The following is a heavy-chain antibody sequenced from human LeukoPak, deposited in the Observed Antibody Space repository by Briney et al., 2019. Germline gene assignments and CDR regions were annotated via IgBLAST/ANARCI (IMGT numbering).Heavy chain of an antibody. D-gene: IGHD3-10*01. CDR2: IKQDESEK. Sequence: GGSLRLSCAASGFTFSSYSMNWVRLAPGKGLEWVANIKQDESEKNYVDSVKGRFTISRDNVKNSLYLQMNSLRAEDTAVYSCARVNDYDSGSLYRPIDYWGQGTLVTVSS. CDR1: GFTFSSYS. J-gene: IGHJ4*02. V-gene: IGHV3-7*01. CDR3: ARVNDYDSGSLYRPIDY.